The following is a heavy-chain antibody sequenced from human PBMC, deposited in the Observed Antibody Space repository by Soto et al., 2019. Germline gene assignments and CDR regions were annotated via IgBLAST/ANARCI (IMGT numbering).Heavy chain of an antibody. V-gene: IGHV4-34*01. D-gene: IGHD1-7*01. Sequence: PSETLSLTCAVYGGSFSGYYWSWIRQPPGKGLEWIGEINHSGSTNYNPSLKSRVTISVDTSKNQFSLKLSSVTAADTAVYYCARGRNWNYLNWFDTWGQGTLVTVSS. CDR1: GGSFSGYY. CDR2: INHSGST. J-gene: IGHJ5*02. CDR3: ARGRNWNYLNWFDT.